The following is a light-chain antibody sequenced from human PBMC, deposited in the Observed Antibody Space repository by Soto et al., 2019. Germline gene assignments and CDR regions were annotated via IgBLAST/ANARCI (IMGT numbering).Light chain of an antibody. CDR1: QDIYNY. Sequence: DIQMTQSPSSLSASVGDRVTITCQASQDIYNYLNWYQQKPGKAPNLLIYDASTLEAGVPSRFSRNESGTEFTFTISSLKPEDITTYYCQQYDNLPFTFGGGTKVEIK. CDR2: DAS. CDR3: QQYDNLPFT. J-gene: IGKJ4*01. V-gene: IGKV1-33*01.